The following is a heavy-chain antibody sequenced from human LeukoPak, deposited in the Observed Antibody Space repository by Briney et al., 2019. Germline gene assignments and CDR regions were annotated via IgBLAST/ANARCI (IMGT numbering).Heavy chain of an antibody. CDR1: GFTFSSYS. Sequence: GGSLRLSCAASGFTFSSYSMNWVRQAPGKGLEWVSSISSSSSYIYYADSVKGRFTISRDNAKNSLYLQMNSLRAEDTAVHYCARELKTYGDYHFDYWGQGTLVTVSS. CDR2: ISSSSSYI. V-gene: IGHV3-21*01. CDR3: ARELKTYGDYHFDY. D-gene: IGHD4-17*01. J-gene: IGHJ4*02.